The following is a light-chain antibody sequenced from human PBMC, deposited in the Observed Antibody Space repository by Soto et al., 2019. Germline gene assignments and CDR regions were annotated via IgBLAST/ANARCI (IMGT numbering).Light chain of an antibody. Sequence: QSALTQPASVSGSPGQSITISCTGTSSDVGGYNYVSWYQQHPGKAPKVMIFDVLNRPSGVSNRFSGSKSGNTASLTISGLQAGDDADYYCSSYTTSSTLYVFGTGTKVTVL. V-gene: IGLV2-14*03. J-gene: IGLJ1*01. CDR2: DVL. CDR1: SSDVGGYNY. CDR3: SSYTTSSTLYV.